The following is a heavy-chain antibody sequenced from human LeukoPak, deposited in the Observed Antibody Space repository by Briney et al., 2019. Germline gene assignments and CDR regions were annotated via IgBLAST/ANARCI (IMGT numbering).Heavy chain of an antibody. V-gene: IGHV3-7*01. Sequence: GGSLRLSCAASGFTFSSYWMSWVRQAPGKGLEWVANIKQDGSEKYYVDSVKGRFTISRDNAKNSLYLQMNSLRAEDTAVYYCARDPYSSSYLFDPWDQGTLVTVSS. D-gene: IGHD6-13*01. CDR2: IKQDGSEK. CDR1: GFTFSSYW. J-gene: IGHJ5*02. CDR3: ARDPYSSSYLFDP.